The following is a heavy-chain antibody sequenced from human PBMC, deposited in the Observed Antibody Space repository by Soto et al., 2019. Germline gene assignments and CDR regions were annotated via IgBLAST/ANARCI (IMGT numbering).Heavy chain of an antibody. CDR1: GDSISSSTYY. V-gene: IGHV4-39*01. Sequence: KASETLSLTCTVSGDSISSSTYYWGWIRRPPGKGLEWIGCIYHTGTTYYNPSLKSRVTISVDTSKNQFSLKLSSVTAADTAVYYCARPYFSSSSMFDYWGQGTLVTVSS. CDR2: IYHTGTT. CDR3: ARPYFSSSSMFDY. J-gene: IGHJ4*02. D-gene: IGHD6-6*01.